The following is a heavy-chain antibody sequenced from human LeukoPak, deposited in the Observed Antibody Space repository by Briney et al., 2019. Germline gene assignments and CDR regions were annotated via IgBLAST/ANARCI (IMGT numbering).Heavy chain of an antibody. CDR2: IGTAGDT. V-gene: IGHV3-13*01. Sequence: GGSLRLSCAASGLTFSDYDMHWIRRPTGKGLEWVSAIGTAGDTYYTRSVKGRFTISRETSKNSLYLQMNSLRAGDTAVYYCARVAKERVGGVYYFDYWSQGTLVTVSS. J-gene: IGHJ4*02. D-gene: IGHD1-1*01. CDR1: GLTFSDYD. CDR3: ARVAKERVGGVYYFDY.